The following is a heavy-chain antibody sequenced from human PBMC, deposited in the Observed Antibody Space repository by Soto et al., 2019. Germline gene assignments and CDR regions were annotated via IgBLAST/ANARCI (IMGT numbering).Heavy chain of an antibody. CDR1: GFTFSSYS. J-gene: IGHJ5*02. D-gene: IGHD4-17*01. CDR3: ASSNSDDYGDWNWFDP. V-gene: IGHV3-48*01. CDR2: ISSSSSTI. Sequence: GGSLRLSCAASGFTFSSYSMNWVRQAPGKGLEWVSYISSSSSTIYYADSVKGRFTISRDNAKNSLYLQMNSLRAEDTAVYYCASSNSDDYGDWNWFDPWGQGTLVTVSS.